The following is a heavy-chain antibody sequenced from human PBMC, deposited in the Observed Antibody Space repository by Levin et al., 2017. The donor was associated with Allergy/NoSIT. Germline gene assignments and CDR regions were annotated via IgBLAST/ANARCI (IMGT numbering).Heavy chain of an antibody. CDR1: GGSISSYY. D-gene: IGHD6-19*01. V-gene: IGHV4-59*01. CDR2: IYYSGST. CDR3: ARAERSGYSSGWYSY. Sequence: GSLRLSCTVSGGSISSYYWSWIRQPPGKGLEWIGYIYYSGSTNYNPSLKSRVTISVDTSKNQFSLKLSSVTAADTAVYYCARAERSGYSSGWYSYLGQGTLVTVSS. J-gene: IGHJ4*02.